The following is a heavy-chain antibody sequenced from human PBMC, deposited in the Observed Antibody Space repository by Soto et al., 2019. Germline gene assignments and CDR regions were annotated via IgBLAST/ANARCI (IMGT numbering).Heavy chain of an antibody. J-gene: IGHJ6*02. V-gene: IGHV3-33*01. D-gene: IGHD2-2*01. CDR1: GFTFSSYG. Sequence: GGSLRLSCAASGFTFSSYGIHWVRQAPGRGLEWVAVIWFDGVNKDYADSVKGRFTISRDNTKNTLYLQMNSLTAEDTAVYYCARDPAYYGMDVWGQGTTVTVSS. CDR2: IWFDGVNK. CDR3: ARDPAYYGMDV.